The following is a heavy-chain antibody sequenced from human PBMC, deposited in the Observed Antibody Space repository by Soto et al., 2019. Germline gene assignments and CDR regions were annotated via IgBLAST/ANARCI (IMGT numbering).Heavy chain of an antibody. J-gene: IGHJ6*02. CDR1: GYTFTSYG. D-gene: IGHD3-3*01. CDR3: ARDRTPYYDFWSGRLALSGMDV. CDR2: ISAYNGNT. V-gene: IGHV1-18*01. Sequence: ASVKVYCKASGYTFTSYGSSWVRQAPGQGLEWMGWISAYNGNTNYAQKLQGRVTMTTDTSTSTAYMELRSLRSDDTAVYYCARDRTPYYDFWSGRLALSGMDVWGQGTTVTVSS.